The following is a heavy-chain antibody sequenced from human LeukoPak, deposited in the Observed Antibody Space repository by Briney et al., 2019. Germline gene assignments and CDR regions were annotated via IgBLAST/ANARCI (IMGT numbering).Heavy chain of an antibody. Sequence: SETLSLTCTVSGGSISSGGYYWSWIRQHPGKGLEWIGYIYYSGSTYYNPSLKSPVTISVDTSKNQFSLKLSSVTAADTAVYYCAGGYSGYGKYWFDPWGQGTPVTVSS. CDR2: IYYSGST. V-gene: IGHV4-31*01. CDR3: AGGYSGYGKYWFDP. J-gene: IGHJ5*02. CDR1: GGSISSGGYY. D-gene: IGHD5-12*01.